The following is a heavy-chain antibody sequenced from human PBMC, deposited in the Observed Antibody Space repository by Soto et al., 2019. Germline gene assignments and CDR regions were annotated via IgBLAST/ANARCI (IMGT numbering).Heavy chain of an antibody. CDR1: GFTFNNYA. V-gene: IGHV3-23*01. J-gene: IGHJ1*01. CDR3: AKDGDFGENGPAEYFEH. CDR2: TTGSGGNK. D-gene: IGHD4-17*01. Sequence: EVNLLESGGGLVQPGGSLRISCVGSGFTFNNYAMTWVRQPPGKGLEWVSGTTGSGGNKHYADSVRGRFTISRDNSKKTLYLEMKSLRVEDTAVYYCAKDGDFGENGPAEYFEHWGQGTLVVVSS.